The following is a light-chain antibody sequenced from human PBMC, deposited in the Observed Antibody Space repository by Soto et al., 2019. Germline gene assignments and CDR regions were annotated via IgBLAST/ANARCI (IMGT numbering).Light chain of an antibody. Sequence: IALTQSPGTLSWSPGERATLSGRASQTFTTSSLAWYQQKPGQAPRLLISGASNRATGIPDRFSGSGSGTNFTLTISSLEPEDFAVYYCQQYGSSPMTFGQGTRREIK. V-gene: IGKV3-20*01. CDR3: QQYGSSPMT. CDR2: GAS. J-gene: IGKJ5*01. CDR1: QTFTTSS.